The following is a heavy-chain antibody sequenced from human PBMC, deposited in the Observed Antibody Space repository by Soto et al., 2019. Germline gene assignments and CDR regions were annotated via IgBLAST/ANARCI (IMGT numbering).Heavy chain of an antibody. CDR3: ARGGGYDSSGYYYYYGMDV. CDR1: GYTFTGYY. CDR2: INPNSGGT. J-gene: IGHJ6*02. D-gene: IGHD3-22*01. Sequence: ASVKVSCKPSGYTFTGYYMHWVRQAPGQGLEWMGWINPNSGGTNYAQKFQGWVTMTRDTSISTAYMELSRLRSDDTAVYYCARGGGYDSSGYYYYYGMDVWGQGTTVTVSS. V-gene: IGHV1-2*04.